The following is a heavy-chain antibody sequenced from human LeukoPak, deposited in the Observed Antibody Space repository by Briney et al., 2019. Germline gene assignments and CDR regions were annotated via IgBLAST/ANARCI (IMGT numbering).Heavy chain of an antibody. CDR2: ISPNSGGT. CDR1: GYMFTSHG. D-gene: IGHD1-26*01. V-gene: IGHV1-2*02. CDR3: ARLRLVGATNY. J-gene: IGHJ4*02. Sequence: ASVKVSCKSSGYMFTSHGIHWLRQAPGQGLEWMGWISPNSGGTNYAQKFQGRVTMTRDTSISTAYMELSRLRSDDTAVYYCARLRLVGATNYWGQGTLVTVSS.